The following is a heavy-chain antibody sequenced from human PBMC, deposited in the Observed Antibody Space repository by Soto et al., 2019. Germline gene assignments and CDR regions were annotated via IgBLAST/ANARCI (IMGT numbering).Heavy chain of an antibody. CDR2: VNPSGGHT. CDR1: GDTFTNYY. CDR3: ARGGHVVVVTAAFDS. D-gene: IGHD2-21*02. Sequence: QVQLMQSGAEVKKPGASVKVSCKASGDTFTNYYIHWVRQAPGQGLEWMGTVNPSGGHTTYSQNCLGRVTKTRDTSTSTLYMELTSLTSDDTAVYYCARGGHVVVVTAAFDSWGQGTLVTVSS. J-gene: IGHJ4*02. V-gene: IGHV1-46*01.